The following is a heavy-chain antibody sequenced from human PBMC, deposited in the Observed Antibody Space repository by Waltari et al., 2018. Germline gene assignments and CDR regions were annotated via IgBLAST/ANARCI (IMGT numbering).Heavy chain of an antibody. J-gene: IGHJ4*02. V-gene: IGHV3-23*01. CDR1: GFTFSSSS. Sequence: EVQLLESGGGLVQPGGSLRLPCAASGFTFSSSSMSWVRQAPGKGLEWVSAISGSGGRTYYADSVKGRFTISRDNSKNTLYLQMNSLRAEDTAVYYCAKGGSGWLHFDYWGQGTLVTVSS. CDR3: AKGGSGWLHFDY. D-gene: IGHD6-19*01. CDR2: ISGSGGRT.